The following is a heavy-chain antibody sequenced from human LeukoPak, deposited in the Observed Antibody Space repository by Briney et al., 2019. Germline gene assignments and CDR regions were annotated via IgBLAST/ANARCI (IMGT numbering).Heavy chain of an antibody. CDR3: AKDGTYYDFWSGSGAFDY. V-gene: IGHV3-23*01. CDR1: GFTFSSYA. Sequence: GGSLRLSCAASGFTFSSYAMSWVRQAPGKGLEWVSAISGSGGSTYYADSVKGRFTISRDNSKNTLYLQMNSLRAEDTAVYYCAKDGTYYDFWSGSGAFDYWGQGTLVTVSS. D-gene: IGHD3-3*01. J-gene: IGHJ4*02. CDR2: ISGSGGST.